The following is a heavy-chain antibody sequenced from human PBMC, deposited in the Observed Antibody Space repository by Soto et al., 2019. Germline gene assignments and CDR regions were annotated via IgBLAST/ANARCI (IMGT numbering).Heavy chain of an antibody. D-gene: IGHD2-15*01. CDR1: GYTFTYHG. CDR3: VRDRESSGTLSDY. CDR2: ISGYTGNA. J-gene: IGHJ4*02. Sequence: ASVKVSCKASGYTFTYHGITWVRQAPGQGLEWMGWISGYTGNADYAQRFQGRVIMTTDTSTSTAYMEVRSLRSDDTAVYYWVRDRESSGTLSDYWGQGTLVTVSS. V-gene: IGHV1-18*01.